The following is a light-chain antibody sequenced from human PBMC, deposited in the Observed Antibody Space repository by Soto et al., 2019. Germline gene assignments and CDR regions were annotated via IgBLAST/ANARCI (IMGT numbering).Light chain of an antibody. CDR1: QSISSY. CDR3: QQSYSTPPWT. Sequence: DLLMTQSPSSLSASVGDRVTITCRASQSISSYLNWYQQKPGKAPKLLIYAASSLQSGVPSKFSGSGSGTDFTLTISSLQPEDFATYYCQQSYSTPPWTFGQGTKVEIK. J-gene: IGKJ1*01. CDR2: AAS. V-gene: IGKV1-39*01.